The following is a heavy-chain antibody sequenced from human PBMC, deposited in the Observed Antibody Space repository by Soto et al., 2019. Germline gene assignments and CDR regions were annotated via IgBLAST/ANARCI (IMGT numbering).Heavy chain of an antibody. CDR3: VRLIGNSWLDF. V-gene: IGHV6-1*01. Sequence: QVQLQQSEPGLVKPSQTLSLTCAISGDSVSSSSVTWNWIRQSPSRGLEWLGRKYYRSKWYNDYAQSVKSRITINPDTSKNQFSLHLNSVTPEDTAVYYCVRLIGNSWLDFWGQGTLVTVSS. J-gene: IGHJ5*01. D-gene: IGHD1-26*01. CDR2: KYYRSKWYN. CDR1: GDSVSSSSVT.